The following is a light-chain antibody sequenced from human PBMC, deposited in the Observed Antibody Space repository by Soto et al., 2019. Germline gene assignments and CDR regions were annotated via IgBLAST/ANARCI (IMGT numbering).Light chain of an antibody. Sequence: QSALTQPASVSGSPGQSITISCTGTSSDVGGYNYVSWYQQYPGKAPKVIIYEVTNRPSGVSNRFSGSKSGNTASLTISGLQAEDEADYYCSSYTTTSTLRVFGGGTKLTVL. CDR3: SSYTTTSTLRV. CDR2: EVT. J-gene: IGLJ3*02. V-gene: IGLV2-14*01. CDR1: SSDVGGYNY.